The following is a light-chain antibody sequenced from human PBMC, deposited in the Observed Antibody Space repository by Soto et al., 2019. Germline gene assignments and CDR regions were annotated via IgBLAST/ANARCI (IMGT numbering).Light chain of an antibody. J-gene: IGKJ4*01. CDR2: AAS. Sequence: EIVLTQSPSTLSLSPGERATLSCRASQSVSSYLAWYQQKPGKAPRLLIYAASNRATGIPARFSGSGSGTDFTLTISSLEPEDFAVYYCQQRSNWARTFGRGTKVEIK. V-gene: IGKV3-11*01. CDR3: QQRSNWART. CDR1: QSVSSY.